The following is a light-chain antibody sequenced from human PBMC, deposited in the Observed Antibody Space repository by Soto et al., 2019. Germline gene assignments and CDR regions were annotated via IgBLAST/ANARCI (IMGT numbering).Light chain of an antibody. Sequence: ESVLTQSPATLPLSPGERATLSCRASQSIRRDSLAWYQKKRGQPPRVXIYDASTRATGIPDRFSGSGSGTEFTLTINRLEPEDFEVYYCQQYGDSSITFGQGTRLEIK. CDR1: QSIRRDS. CDR2: DAS. V-gene: IGKV3-20*01. J-gene: IGKJ5*01. CDR3: QQYGDSSIT.